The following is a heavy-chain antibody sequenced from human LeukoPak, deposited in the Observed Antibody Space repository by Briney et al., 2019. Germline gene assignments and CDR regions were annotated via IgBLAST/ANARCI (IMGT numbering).Heavy chain of an antibody. J-gene: IGHJ4*02. CDR1: GYTFTSYG. CDR3: SRGYRYDILTGYLY. Sequence: GASVKVSCKASGYTFTSYGISWVRQAAGHGLELMGWISAYNGNTNYAQKLQGRVTMTTDSSTSTAYMELRSLRSDDTAVYYCSRGYRYDILTGYLYWGQGTLVTVSS. V-gene: IGHV1-18*04. CDR2: ISAYNGNT. D-gene: IGHD3-9*01.